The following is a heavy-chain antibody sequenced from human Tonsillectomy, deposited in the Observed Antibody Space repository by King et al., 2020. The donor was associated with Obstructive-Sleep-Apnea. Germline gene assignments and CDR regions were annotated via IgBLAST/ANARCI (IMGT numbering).Heavy chain of an antibody. Sequence: VQLVESGGGLVKPGGSLRLSCAASGFTFSDYYMSWIRQAPGKGLEWVSYISSSSSYTNYADSVKGRFTISRDNAKNSLYLQMNSLRAEDTAVYYCARERCSITSCPVPFNYWGQGTLVTVSS. CDR3: ARERCSITSCPVPFNY. V-gene: IGHV3-11*06. J-gene: IGHJ4*02. CDR2: ISSSSSYT. CDR1: GFTFSDYY. D-gene: IGHD2-2*01.